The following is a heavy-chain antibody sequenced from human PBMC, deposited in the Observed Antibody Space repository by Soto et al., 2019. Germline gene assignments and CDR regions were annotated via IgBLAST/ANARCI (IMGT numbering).Heavy chain of an antibody. Sequence: PGGSLRLSCAASGFTFSSYGMHWVRQAPGKGLEWVSVVYSGGSTYYADSVKGRFTISRDNSKNTLYLQMNSLRAEDTAVYYCARDVRRTVAGTYYYYGMDVWGQGTTVTVSS. CDR2: VYSGGST. CDR3: ARDVRRTVAGTYYYYGMDV. CDR1: GFTFSSYG. J-gene: IGHJ6*02. V-gene: IGHV3-53*01. D-gene: IGHD6-19*01.